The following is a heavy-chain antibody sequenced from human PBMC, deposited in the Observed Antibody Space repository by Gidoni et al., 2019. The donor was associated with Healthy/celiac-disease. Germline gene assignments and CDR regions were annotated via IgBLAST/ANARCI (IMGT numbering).Heavy chain of an antibody. CDR2: ISYDGSNK. D-gene: IGHD3-10*01. J-gene: IGHJ3*02. CDR1: GFTFSSYA. Sequence: QVQLVESGGGVVQPGRSLRLSCAASGFTFSSYAMHWVRQAPGKGLEWVAVISYDGSNKYYADSVKGRFTISRDNSKNTLYLQMNSLRAEDTAVYYCAREVITMEAFDIWGQGIMVTVSS. V-gene: IGHV3-30-3*01. CDR3: AREVITMEAFDI.